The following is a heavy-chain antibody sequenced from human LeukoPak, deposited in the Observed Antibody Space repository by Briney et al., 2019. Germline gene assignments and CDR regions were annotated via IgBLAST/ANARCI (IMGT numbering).Heavy chain of an antibody. D-gene: IGHD6-13*01. CDR3: AKAVAADDYFDY. J-gene: IGHJ4*02. CDR1: GFTFSSYA. CDR2: ISGSGGST. Sequence: GGSLRLTCAASGFTFSSYAMSWVRQAPGKGLEWVSAISGSGGSTYYADSVKGRFTISRDNSKNTLYLQMNSLRAEDTAVYYCAKAVAADDYFDYWGQGTLVTVSS. V-gene: IGHV3-23*01.